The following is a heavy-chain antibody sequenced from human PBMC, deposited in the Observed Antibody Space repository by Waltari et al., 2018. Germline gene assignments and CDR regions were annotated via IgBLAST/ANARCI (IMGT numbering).Heavy chain of an antibody. D-gene: IGHD2-21*02. CDR3: AREIYGGNSRPFDF. CDR1: GGSMNGYF. J-gene: IGHJ4*02. V-gene: IGHV4-59*01. CDR2: IDSNGIT. Sequence: QVQLQESGPGLVKPSETLSLTCTVSGGSMNGYFWHWIRQPTGKGLEWIGYIDSNGITDYDPSLKSRVTISVDTSKNQFSLRLTSVTSADTASYYCAREIYGGNSRPFDFWGQGALVTVSS.